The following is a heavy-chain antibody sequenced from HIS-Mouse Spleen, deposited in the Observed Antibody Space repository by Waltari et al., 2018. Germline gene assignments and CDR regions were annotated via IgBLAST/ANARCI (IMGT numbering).Heavy chain of an antibody. CDR3: ARGSSSGSYWYYYYGMDV. CDR1: GYTFTSYD. Sequence: QVQLVQSGAEVKKPGASVKVSCKASGYTFTSYDINWVRQATGQGLEWMGWMNPKSGNTGYAPKFQGRVTMTRNTSISTAYMELSSLRSEDTAVYYCARGSSSGSYWYYYYGMDVWGQGTTVTVSS. J-gene: IGHJ6*02. CDR2: MNPKSGNT. V-gene: IGHV1-8*01. D-gene: IGHD1-26*01.